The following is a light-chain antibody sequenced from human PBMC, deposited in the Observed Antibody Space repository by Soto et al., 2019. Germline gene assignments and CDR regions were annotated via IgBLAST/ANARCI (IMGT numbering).Light chain of an antibody. CDR3: CSYAGGSTVV. V-gene: IGLV2-23*01. CDR1: SSDIGSYDL. CDR2: EGS. Sequence: QAVVTQPASVSASPGQSITISCTGTSSDIGSYDLVSWYQQHPGKAPKVMIYEGSKRPSGVSNRFSGSKSGNTASLTISGLQAEDEADYYCCSYAGGSTVVFGGGTKVTVL. J-gene: IGLJ3*02.